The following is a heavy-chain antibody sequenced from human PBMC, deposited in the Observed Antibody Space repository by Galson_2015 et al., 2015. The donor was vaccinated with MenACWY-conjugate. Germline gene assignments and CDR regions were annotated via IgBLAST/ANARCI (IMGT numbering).Heavy chain of an antibody. CDR1: GFTFSNSW. Sequence: SLRLSCAASGFTFSNSWMHWVRHAPGKGPVWVSRINTDGSATTYADSVKGRFIISRDNAKNTLYLQMNSLRTGDTAVYYCARDRKQCLEYLPQNYFDPW. CDR2: INTDGSAT. CDR3: ARDRKQCLEYLPQNYFDP. V-gene: IGHV3-74*01. J-gene: IGHJ5*02. D-gene: IGHD1-7*01.